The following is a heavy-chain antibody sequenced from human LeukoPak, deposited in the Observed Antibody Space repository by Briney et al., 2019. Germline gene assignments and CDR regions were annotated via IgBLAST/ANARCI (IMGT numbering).Heavy chain of an antibody. J-gene: IGHJ6*02. CDR2: ISYDGSNK. V-gene: IGHV3-30-3*01. CDR1: GFTFSSYA. D-gene: IGHD6-13*01. CDR3: ARGGKIAAAGRGIRGPYGMDV. Sequence: GRSLRLSCAASGFTFSSYAMHWVRQALGKGLEWVAVISYDGSNKYYADSVKGRFTISRDNSKNTLYLQMNSLRAEDTAVYYCARGGKIAAAGRGIRGPYGMDVWGQGTTVTVSS.